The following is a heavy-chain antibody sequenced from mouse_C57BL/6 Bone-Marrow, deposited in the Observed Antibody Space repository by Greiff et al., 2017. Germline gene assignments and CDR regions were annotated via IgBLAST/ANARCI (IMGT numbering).Heavy chain of an antibody. D-gene: IGHD4-1*01. Sequence: QVQLQQPGAELVMPGASVKLSCKASGYTLTSYWMHWVKQRPGQGLEWIGEIDPSDSYTNYNQKFKGKSTLTVDKSSSTAYMQLSSLTSEDTAVYYCASWDKAMDYWGQGTSVTVSA. CDR3: ASWDKAMDY. CDR2: IDPSDSYT. V-gene: IGHV1-69*01. J-gene: IGHJ4*01. CDR1: GYTLTSYW.